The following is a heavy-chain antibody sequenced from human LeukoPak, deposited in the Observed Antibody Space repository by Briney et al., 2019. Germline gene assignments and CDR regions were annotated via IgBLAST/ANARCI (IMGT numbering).Heavy chain of an antibody. J-gene: IGHJ4*02. D-gene: IGHD1-26*01. CDR2: ISSGGSDT. Sequence: GGSLRLSCTASGFTFGSYLMHWVRQAPGKGLVWVSRISSGGSDTTYADSVKGRFTISRDSAKNTLYLQMNSLRVEDTAVYYCARKQVGADFDYWGQGILVTVSS. V-gene: IGHV3-74*01. CDR1: GFTFGSYL. CDR3: ARKQVGADFDY.